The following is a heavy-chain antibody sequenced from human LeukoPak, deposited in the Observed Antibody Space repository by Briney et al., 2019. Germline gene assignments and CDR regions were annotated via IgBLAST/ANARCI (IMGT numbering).Heavy chain of an antibody. CDR2: IIPILGIA. V-gene: IGHV1-69*04. D-gene: IGHD2-15*01. Sequence: SVKVSCKASGGTFSSYAISWVRQAPGQGLEWMGRIIPILGIANYAQKFQGRVTITTDKSTSTAYMELSSLRSEDTAVYYCASLYCCGGSCYYYYGMDVWGQGTRVSVSS. CDR3: ASLYCCGGSCYYYYGMDV. J-gene: IGHJ6*02. CDR1: GGTFSSYA.